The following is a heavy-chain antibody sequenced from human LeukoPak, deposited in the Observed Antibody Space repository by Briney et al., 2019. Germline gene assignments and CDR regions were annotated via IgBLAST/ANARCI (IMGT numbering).Heavy chain of an antibody. CDR1: GFTFSSYE. CDR2: ISSSSRTM. Sequence: GGSLRLSCAASGFTFSSYEMNWVRQAPGKGLEWVSYISSSSRTMYYADSVKGRFSISRDNAKKSMYLQMKSLRAEDTAVYYCARDHHRRLYDSQARDTFDIWGQGTMVTVSS. V-gene: IGHV3-48*01. D-gene: IGHD3-22*01. CDR3: ARDHHRRLYDSQARDTFDI. J-gene: IGHJ3*02.